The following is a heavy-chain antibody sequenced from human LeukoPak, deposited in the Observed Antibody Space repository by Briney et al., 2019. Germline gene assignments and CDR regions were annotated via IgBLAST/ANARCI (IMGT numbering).Heavy chain of an antibody. D-gene: IGHD3-22*01. CDR2: ISGSGGRT. CDR3: AKVPRYYYDSSGYSYFDY. CDR1: RFTFSSYA. Sequence: GGALRLSCAASRFTFSSYAMCSVRPAPGKGVERVSAISGSGGRTYYADSVKGRFTISRDNSKNTLYLQMNSLRAEDTAVYYCAKVPRYYYDSSGYSYFDYWGQETLVTVSS. J-gene: IGHJ4*02. V-gene: IGHV3-23*01.